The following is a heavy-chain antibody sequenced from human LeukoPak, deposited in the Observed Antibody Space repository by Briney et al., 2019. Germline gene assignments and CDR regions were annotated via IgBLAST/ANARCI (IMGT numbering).Heavy chain of an antibody. CDR3: ARGGDSQFLEGLLWAFDI. CDR1: GDTLTELS. D-gene: IGHD3-3*01. V-gene: IGHV1-24*01. CDR2: FDPEDGEV. J-gene: IGHJ3*02. Sequence: ASVKVSCKVSGDTLTELSMHWVRQAPGKRSEWMGGFDPEDGEVIFAQKFQGRVTMTEDTSTDTAYMELSSLRSEDTAVYYCARGGDSQFLEGLLWAFDIWGQGTMVTVSS.